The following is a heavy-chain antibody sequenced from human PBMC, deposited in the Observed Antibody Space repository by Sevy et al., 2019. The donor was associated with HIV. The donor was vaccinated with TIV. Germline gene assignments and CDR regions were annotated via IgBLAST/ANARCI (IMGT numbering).Heavy chain of an antibody. CDR1: GGSISSYY. Sequence: SQTLSLTCTVSGGSISSYYWSWLRQPPGKGLEWIGYIYFSGSTNYNPSLKGRVTISLDTSKNQFSLKVRSVTAADTAVYYCASGASGYDPLDYWGQGTLVTVSS. CDR3: ASGASGYDPLDY. J-gene: IGHJ4*02. V-gene: IGHV4-59*01. D-gene: IGHD3-10*01. CDR2: IYFSGST.